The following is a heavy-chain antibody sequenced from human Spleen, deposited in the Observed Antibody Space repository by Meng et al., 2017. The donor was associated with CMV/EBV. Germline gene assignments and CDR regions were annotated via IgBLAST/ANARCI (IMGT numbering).Heavy chain of an antibody. Sequence: SETLSLTCTVSGGSISSYYWSWIRQPPGKGLEWIGYIYYGGSTNYNPSLKSRVTISVDTSKKEFSLRLTSVTAADTAVYYCARGWDSGGYYDYWGQGTLVTVSS. CDR2: IYYGGST. CDR3: ARGWDSGGYYDY. V-gene: IGHV4-59*12. CDR1: GGSISSYY. J-gene: IGHJ4*02. D-gene: IGHD3-22*01.